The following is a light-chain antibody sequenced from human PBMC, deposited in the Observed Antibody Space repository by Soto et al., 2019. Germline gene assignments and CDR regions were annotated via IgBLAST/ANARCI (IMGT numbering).Light chain of an antibody. CDR1: QDISNY. Sequence: DIQMTQSPSSLSASVGDRVTITCQARQDISNYLNWYQQKPGKAPKLLIYDASNLETGVPSRFSGSGSGTDFTLTISSLQPEDFATYYCQQRYSTPPTFGQRSKVDIK. CDR2: DAS. V-gene: IGKV1-39*01. CDR3: QQRYSTPPT. J-gene: IGKJ1*01.